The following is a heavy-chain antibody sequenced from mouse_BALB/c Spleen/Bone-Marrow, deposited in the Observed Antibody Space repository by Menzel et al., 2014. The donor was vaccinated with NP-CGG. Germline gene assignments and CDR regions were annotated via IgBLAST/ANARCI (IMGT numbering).Heavy chain of an antibody. V-gene: IGHV3-8*02. CDR2: ISYSDST. Sequence: EVKLMESGPSLVKPSQTLSLTCSVTGDSIXSGYWNWIRKFPGNKLEYMGYISYSDSTYYNPSLKSRISITRDTSKNQYYLQLNSVTTEDTATYYCARGYGNYRAWFAYWGQGTLVTVSA. CDR3: ARGYGNYRAWFAY. J-gene: IGHJ3*01. CDR1: GDSIXSGY. D-gene: IGHD2-1*01.